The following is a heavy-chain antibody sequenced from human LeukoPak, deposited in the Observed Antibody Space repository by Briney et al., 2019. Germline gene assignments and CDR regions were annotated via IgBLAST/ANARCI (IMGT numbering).Heavy chain of an antibody. Sequence: PSETLSLTCTVSGYSISSGYYWGWIRRPPGKGLEWIGSIYHSGSTYYNPSLKSGVTISVDTSKNQFSLKLSSVTAADTAVYYCAREKGPKVGAVSDIFDAFDIWGQGTMVTVSS. CDR1: GYSISSGYY. CDR2: IYHSGST. D-gene: IGHD1-26*01. CDR3: AREKGPKVGAVSDIFDAFDI. J-gene: IGHJ3*02. V-gene: IGHV4-38-2*02.